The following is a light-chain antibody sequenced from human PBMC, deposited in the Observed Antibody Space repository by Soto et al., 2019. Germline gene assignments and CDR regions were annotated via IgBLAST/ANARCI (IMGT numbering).Light chain of an antibody. CDR3: QQYDSWPLT. J-gene: IGKJ4*01. V-gene: IGKV3-20*01. CDR2: GAS. CDR1: QSVSSSY. Sequence: SVLAQSPRTLSLSPGESATLSCRASQSVSSSYVAWYQQKPGQAPRLLIYGASSRATGIPARFSGSGSETEFALTITILQSEDFAVYYCQQYDSWPLTFGGGTKVEIK.